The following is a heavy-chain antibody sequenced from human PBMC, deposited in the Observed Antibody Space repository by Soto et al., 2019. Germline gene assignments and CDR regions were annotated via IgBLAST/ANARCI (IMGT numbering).Heavy chain of an antibody. Sequence: ASVKVSCKASGYTFTSYAMHWVRQAPGQRLEWMGWINAGNGNTKYSQKFQGRVTITRDTSASTAYMELSSLRSEDTAVYYCARRYCSSTSCYAQNVRWFDPWGQGTLVTVSS. D-gene: IGHD2-2*01. J-gene: IGHJ5*02. CDR1: GYTFTSYA. V-gene: IGHV1-3*01. CDR2: INAGNGNT. CDR3: ARRYCSSTSCYAQNVRWFDP.